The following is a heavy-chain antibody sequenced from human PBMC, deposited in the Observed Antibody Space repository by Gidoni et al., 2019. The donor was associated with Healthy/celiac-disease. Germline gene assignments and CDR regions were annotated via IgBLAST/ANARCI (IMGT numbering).Heavy chain of an antibody. CDR2: IYYSGST. CDR1: GGSISSSSYY. Sequence: QLQLQESGPGLVKPSETLSLTCTVSGGSISSSSYYWGWIRQPPGKGLEWIGSIYYSGSTYYNPSLKSRVTISVDTSKNQFSLKLSSVTAADTAVYYCASLVATMNAPLDYWGQGTLVTVSS. D-gene: IGHD5-12*01. CDR3: ASLVATMNAPLDY. V-gene: IGHV4-39*01. J-gene: IGHJ4*02.